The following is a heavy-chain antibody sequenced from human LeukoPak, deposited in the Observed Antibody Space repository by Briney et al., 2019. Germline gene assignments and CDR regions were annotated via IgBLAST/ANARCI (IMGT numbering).Heavy chain of an antibody. CDR1: GFTFSNYA. V-gene: IGHV3-23*01. CDR2: ISGSGSST. D-gene: IGHD1-26*01. CDR3: TRDSGTYNWLDP. J-gene: IGHJ5*02. Sequence: GGSLRLSCAASGFTFSNYAVSWVRQAPGKGLEWVSAISGSGSSTYYAASVTGRFTISRDNSKNTLYLQMNSLRAEDTALYYCTRDSGTYNWLDPWGQGTLVTVSS.